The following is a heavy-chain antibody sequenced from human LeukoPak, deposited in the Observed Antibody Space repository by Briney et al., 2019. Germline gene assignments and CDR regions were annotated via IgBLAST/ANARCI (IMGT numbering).Heavy chain of an antibody. Sequence: SETLPLTCTVSGGSISNYYWNWIRQPPGKGLEWIGEINHSGSTNYNPSLKSRVTISVDTSKNQSSLKLSSVTAADTAVYYCARNGDQLLYYYGMDVWGQGTTVTVSS. D-gene: IGHD2-2*01. CDR1: GGSISNYY. CDR3: ARNGDQLLYYYGMDV. CDR2: INHSGST. V-gene: IGHV4-34*01. J-gene: IGHJ6*02.